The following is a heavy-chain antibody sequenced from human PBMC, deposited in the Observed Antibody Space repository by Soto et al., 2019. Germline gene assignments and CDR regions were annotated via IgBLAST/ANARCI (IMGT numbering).Heavy chain of an antibody. Sequence: PSETLSLTCSVSGGSISTYDWSWIRQSPGKGLEWIGCFYYSGSTNYNPSLESRGTISVDTSKNQFSLKLRSVTAADTAVYYCARVVAATAHYFDYWGQGALVTVSS. CDR3: ARVVAATAHYFDY. V-gene: IGHV4-59*01. CDR2: FYYSGST. CDR1: GGSISTYD. J-gene: IGHJ4*02. D-gene: IGHD2-15*01.